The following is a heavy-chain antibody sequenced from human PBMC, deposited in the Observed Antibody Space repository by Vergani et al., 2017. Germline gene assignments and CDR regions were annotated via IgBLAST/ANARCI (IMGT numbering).Heavy chain of an antibody. CDR1: GASIRSSNYY. CDR2: IYYSGST. Sequence: QLQLQESGPGLVKPSATLSLTCSVSGASIRSSNYYWGWIRQPPGKGLEWIASIYYSGSTYYNPSLKSRVTISVDTSKNQFSLKLSSVTAADTAVYFCARHSTVEWLVKLGWFDPWGHGILVTVSS. CDR3: ARHSTVEWLVKLGWFDP. D-gene: IGHD6-19*01. J-gene: IGHJ5*02. V-gene: IGHV4-39*01.